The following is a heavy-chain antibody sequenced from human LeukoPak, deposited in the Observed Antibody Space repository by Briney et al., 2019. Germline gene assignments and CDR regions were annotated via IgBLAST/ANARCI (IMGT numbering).Heavy chain of an antibody. D-gene: IGHD3-10*01. CDR1: GFTFSDYS. Sequence: GGSLRLSCAASGFTFSDYSMNWVRQAPGKGLEWVSSISRSSSSIYYADSVKGRFTISRDDAKNTLYLQMNSLRAEDTAVYYCARETLWSLGYWGQGTLVTVSS. J-gene: IGHJ4*02. CDR2: ISRSSSSI. V-gene: IGHV3-21*01. CDR3: ARETLWSLGY.